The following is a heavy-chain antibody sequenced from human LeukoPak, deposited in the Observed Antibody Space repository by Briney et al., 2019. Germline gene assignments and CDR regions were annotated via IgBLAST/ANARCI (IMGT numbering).Heavy chain of an antibody. J-gene: IGHJ4*02. Sequence: PGGSLRLSCAASGFTFSIYWMSWVRQAPGKGLEWVANINQGGSETYYVDSVMGRFTISRDNAKNSLYLQMNSLRAEDTALYYCARAQTYGDYRLLLDYWGQGTLVTVSS. CDR2: INQGGSET. CDR1: GFTFSIYW. CDR3: ARAQTYGDYRLLLDY. D-gene: IGHD4-17*01. V-gene: IGHV3-7*03.